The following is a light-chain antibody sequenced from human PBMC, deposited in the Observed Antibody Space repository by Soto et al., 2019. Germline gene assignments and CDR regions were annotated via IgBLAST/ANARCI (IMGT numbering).Light chain of an antibody. Sequence: EIVLTQSPGTLSLSPGERATLSCRASQSVGNNYLAWYQQKPGQAPRLLIYDASSRATGIPDRFSGSGSGTDFTLTITRLEPEDFAVYYCQQCAHSPLTFGGGTKVEI. CDR2: DAS. J-gene: IGKJ4*01. CDR3: QQCAHSPLT. CDR1: QSVGNNY. V-gene: IGKV3-20*01.